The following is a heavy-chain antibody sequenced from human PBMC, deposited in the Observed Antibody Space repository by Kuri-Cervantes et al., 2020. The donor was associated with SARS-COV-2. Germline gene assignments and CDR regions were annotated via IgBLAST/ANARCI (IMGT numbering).Heavy chain of an antibody. J-gene: IGHJ4*02. CDR1: GFTFSSYS. V-gene: IGHV3-48*01. Sequence: GESLKISCAASGFTFSSYSMNWVRQAPGKGLEWVSYISSSSSTIYYADSVKGRFTISRDNAKNSLYLQMNSLRAEDTAVYYCARDRAFGRGVFDYWGQGTLVT. D-gene: IGHD3-10*01. CDR2: ISSSSSTI. CDR3: ARDRAFGRGVFDY.